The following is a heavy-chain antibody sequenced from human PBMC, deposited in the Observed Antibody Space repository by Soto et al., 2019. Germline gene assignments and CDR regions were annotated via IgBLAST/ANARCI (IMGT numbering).Heavy chain of an antibody. CDR3: ASTVGVTTYNDAFDI. D-gene: IGHD4-17*01. J-gene: IGHJ3*02. V-gene: IGHV4-34*01. CDR1: GGSFSGYY. CDR2: INHSGST. Sequence: SETLSLTCAVYGGSFSGYYWSWIRQPPGKGLEWIGEINHSGSTNYNPSLKSRVTISVDTSKNQFSLKLSSVTAADTAVYYCASTVGVTTYNDAFDIWAQGTMVT.